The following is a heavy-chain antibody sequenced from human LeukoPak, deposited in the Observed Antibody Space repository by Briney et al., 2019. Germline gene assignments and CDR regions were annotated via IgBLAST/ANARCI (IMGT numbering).Heavy chain of an antibody. V-gene: IGHV3-30*18. J-gene: IGHJ4*02. CDR1: GFTFSSYG. D-gene: IGHD6-13*01. CDR2: ISYDGSNK. CDR3: AKFSSSSWSPGGGSFDY. Sequence: PGGSLRLSCAASGFTFSSYGMHWVRQAPGKGLEWVAVISYDGSNKYYADSVKGRFTISRDNSKNTLYLQMNSLRAEDTAVYYCAKFSSSSWSPGGGSFDYWGQGTLATVSS.